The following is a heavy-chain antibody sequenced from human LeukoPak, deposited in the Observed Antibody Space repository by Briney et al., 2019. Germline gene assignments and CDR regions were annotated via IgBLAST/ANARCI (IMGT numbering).Heavy chain of an antibody. CDR2: IYHTSTT. Sequence: ICIIYHTSTTYYPPSLTTPLNISVHTSKNQFSLSLSSVTAADTAVYYCARNVEMATIFLDLWGRGTLVTVSS. V-gene: IGHV4-38-2*01. D-gene: IGHD5-24*01. CDR3: ARNVEMATIFLDL. J-gene: IGHJ2*01.